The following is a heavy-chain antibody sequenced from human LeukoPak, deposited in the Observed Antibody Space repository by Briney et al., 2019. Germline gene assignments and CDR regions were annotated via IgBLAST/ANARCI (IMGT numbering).Heavy chain of an antibody. V-gene: IGHV1-18*01. J-gene: IGHJ6*03. D-gene: IGHD1-1*01. Sequence: ASVKVSCKPFGYAFTSHGFTWVRQAPAQGLEGMGWISTYDGKTDYAQNFQGRVTMTIDASTSTAYMEVRSLRSDDTAVYYCARVSGTWGYFYMDVWAKGSTVTVSS. CDR1: GYAFTSHG. CDR2: ISTYDGKT. CDR3: ARVSGTWGYFYMDV.